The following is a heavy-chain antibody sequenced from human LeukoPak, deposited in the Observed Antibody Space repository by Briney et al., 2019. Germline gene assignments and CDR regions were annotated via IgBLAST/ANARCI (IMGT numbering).Heavy chain of an antibody. Sequence: SETLSLTCTVSGGSMSSYYWGWIRQPPGKGLEWMGYIYYSGSTNYNPSLKSRVTISVDTSKNLFSLKLSSVTAADTAVYYCARVRQQVVHDAFDIWGQGTMVIVSS. CDR2: IYYSGST. CDR3: ARVRQQVVHDAFDI. CDR1: GGSMSSYY. V-gene: IGHV4-59*01. D-gene: IGHD6-13*01. J-gene: IGHJ3*02.